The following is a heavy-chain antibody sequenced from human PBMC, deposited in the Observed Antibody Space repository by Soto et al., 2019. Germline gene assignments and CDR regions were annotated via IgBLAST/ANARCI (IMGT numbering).Heavy chain of an antibody. CDR1: GGSFSGYY. D-gene: IGHD4-4*01. CDR3: ASSRRTVTRGKYGVDV. Sequence: PSETLSLTCAVYGGSFSGYYWSWIRQPPGKRLEWIGEINHSGSTNYNPSLKSRVTISVDTSKNQFSLKLSSVTATDTAVYYCASSRRTVTRGKYGVDVWGQGTTVTVSS. V-gene: IGHV4-34*01. CDR2: INHSGST. J-gene: IGHJ6*02.